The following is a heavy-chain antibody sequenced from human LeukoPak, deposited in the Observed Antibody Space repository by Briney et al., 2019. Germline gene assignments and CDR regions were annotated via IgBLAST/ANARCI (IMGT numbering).Heavy chain of an antibody. Sequence: RGSLRLSCAASGFTFSSYSMNWVRQAPGKGLEWVSSISSSSSYIYYADSVKGRFTISRDNAKNSLYLQMNSLRAEDTAVYYCARAPPRSGTTLNRDYWGQGTLVTVSS. D-gene: IGHD1-7*01. CDR1: GFTFSSYS. V-gene: IGHV3-21*01. CDR2: ISSSSSYI. CDR3: ARAPPRSGTTLNRDY. J-gene: IGHJ4*02.